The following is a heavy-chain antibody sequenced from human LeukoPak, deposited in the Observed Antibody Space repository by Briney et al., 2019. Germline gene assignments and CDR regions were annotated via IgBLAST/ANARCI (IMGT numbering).Heavy chain of an antibody. Sequence: GGSLRLSCAASGFTFSNAWMSWVRQAPGKGLEWVSAISGSGGSTYYADSVKGRFTISRDNSKNTLYLQMNSLRAEDTAVYYCAKGSFTSGFGYWGQGTLVTVSS. CDR2: ISGSGGST. J-gene: IGHJ4*02. CDR3: AKGSFTSGFGY. V-gene: IGHV3-23*01. CDR1: GFTFSNAW. D-gene: IGHD2-2*01.